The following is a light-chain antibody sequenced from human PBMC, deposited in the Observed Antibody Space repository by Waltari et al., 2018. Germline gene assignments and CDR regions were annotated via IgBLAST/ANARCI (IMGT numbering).Light chain of an antibody. V-gene: IGKV1-39*01. J-gene: IGKJ2*01. CDR2: VAS. Sequence: ANKDIKNYVHLYQQMPGRAHKLLIYVASHSKDGVPSRFRGDGSGTEFTLTITNLQPDDFATYYCQQSLTNTATFGQGT. CDR1: KDIKNY. CDR3: QQSLTNTAT.